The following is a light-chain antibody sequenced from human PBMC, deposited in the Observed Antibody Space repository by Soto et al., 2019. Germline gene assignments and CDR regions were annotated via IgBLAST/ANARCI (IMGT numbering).Light chain of an antibody. V-gene: IGKV3-20*01. CDR2: DAS. J-gene: IGKJ1*01. CDR1: QIVTGDY. CDR3: QQYGDSLLT. Sequence: EVVLTQSPGTLSLSPGEGATLSCRARQIVTGDYLAWYQQKPGQAPRLLRYDASTRATGIPDRFSGSGSGTNFTLIISRLEPEHFAVYYCQQYGDSLLTVGQGTKVDIK.